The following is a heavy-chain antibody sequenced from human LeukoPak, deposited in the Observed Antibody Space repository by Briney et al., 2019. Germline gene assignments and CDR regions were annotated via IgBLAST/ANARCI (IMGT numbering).Heavy chain of an antibody. CDR1: EYTFGSYA. CDR3: ARDRAPKTVTSEVDAFDI. CDR2: INAGNGDT. V-gene: IGHV1-3*03. Sequence: ASVKVSCKASEYTFGSYATHWVRQAPGQSLEWMGWINAGNGDTKYSQEFQGRVTITRDTSATTAYMELSNLRSEDLAVYFCARDRAPKTVTSEVDAFDIWGQGTMVTVSS. D-gene: IGHD4-17*01. J-gene: IGHJ3*02.